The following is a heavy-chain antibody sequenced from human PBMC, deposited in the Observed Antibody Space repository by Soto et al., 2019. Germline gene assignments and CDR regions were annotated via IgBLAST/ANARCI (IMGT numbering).Heavy chain of an antibody. Sequence: GESLKISCKASGYSFTNYWIGWVRQMPGKGLEWMAIIYPGDSDARYRPSFQGQVTISADKSINTAYPQWSSLKASDTAMYYCARSRITGTTWSFDKWGQATLVTVSS. D-gene: IGHD1-20*01. CDR1: GYSFTNYW. CDR2: IYPGDSDA. CDR3: ARSRITGTTWSFDK. J-gene: IGHJ4*02. V-gene: IGHV5-51*01.